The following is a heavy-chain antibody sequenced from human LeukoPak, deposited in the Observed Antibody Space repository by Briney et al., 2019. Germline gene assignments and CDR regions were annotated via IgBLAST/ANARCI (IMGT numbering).Heavy chain of an antibody. CDR2: ISSSGSTI. CDR3: ARLFNGNYVADDAFYI. J-gene: IGHJ3*02. Sequence: GGSLRLSCVPSGFTFSSYVMISVRQAPGKGLEWVSYISSSGSTIYYADSVKGRFTISRDNAKNSLYLQMNSLRAEDTAVYYCARLFNGNYVADDAFYIWGQGTMVTVSS. CDR1: GFTFSSYV. V-gene: IGHV3-48*03. D-gene: IGHD4-17*01.